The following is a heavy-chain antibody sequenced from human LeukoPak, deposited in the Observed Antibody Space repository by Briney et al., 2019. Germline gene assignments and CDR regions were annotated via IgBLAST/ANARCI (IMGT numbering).Heavy chain of an antibody. CDR2: MKQDGTEK. D-gene: IGHD2-2*01. J-gene: IGHJ5*02. V-gene: IGHV3-7*05. Sequence: GGSLRLSCAASGFTFSGYWMSWVRQAPGKGLEWVANMKQDGTEKDYVDSVRGRFSISRDNAKNSLYLQMNSLRAEDTAVYHCVRGHLYANPWGQGTLVTVSS. CDR1: GFTFSGYW. CDR3: VRGHLYANP.